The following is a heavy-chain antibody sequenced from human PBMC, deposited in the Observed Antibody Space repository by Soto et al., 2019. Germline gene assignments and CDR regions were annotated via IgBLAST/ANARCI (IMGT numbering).Heavy chain of an antibody. CDR1: GFTFSRYV. CDR2: IAYDGSNK. Sequence: QVQLVESGGGVVQPGRSRRLSCAASGFTFSRYVMHWVHQAPGKRLKWVAVIAYDGSNKYYADSVKGRFTMSRDNSKNTLYLEMSSLRSEDTAVYYCAKAEEYGDCSTYAIDVWGQGTTVTVSS. J-gene: IGHJ6*02. D-gene: IGHD2-21*02. V-gene: IGHV3-30*18. CDR3: AKAEEYGDCSTYAIDV.